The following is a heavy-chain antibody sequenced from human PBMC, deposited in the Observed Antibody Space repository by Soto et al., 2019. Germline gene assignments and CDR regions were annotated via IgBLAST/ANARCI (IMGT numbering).Heavy chain of an antibody. Sequence: GASVKVSCKASGGTFSSYAISWVRQAPGQGLEWMGGIIPIFGTANYAQKFQGRVTITADKSTSTAYMELSSLRSEDAAVYYCARLIFIAAAGSPENNYGMDVWGQGTTVTVSS. D-gene: IGHD6-13*01. CDR1: GGTFSSYA. V-gene: IGHV1-69*06. CDR2: IIPIFGTA. CDR3: ARLIFIAAAGSPENNYGMDV. J-gene: IGHJ6*02.